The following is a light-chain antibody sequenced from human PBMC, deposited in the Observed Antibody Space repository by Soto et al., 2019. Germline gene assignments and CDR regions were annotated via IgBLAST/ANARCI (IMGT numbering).Light chain of an antibody. CDR2: GAS. V-gene: IGKV3-20*01. Sequence: EIVLTQSPGTLSLSAGERATLSCRASQSVSSSYLAWYQQKPGQAPRLLIYGASSRATGIPDRFSGSGSGTDFTLTISRLEPEDFAVYYCQQYGSLRTFGQGTKVDSK. J-gene: IGKJ1*01. CDR1: QSVSSSY. CDR3: QQYGSLRT.